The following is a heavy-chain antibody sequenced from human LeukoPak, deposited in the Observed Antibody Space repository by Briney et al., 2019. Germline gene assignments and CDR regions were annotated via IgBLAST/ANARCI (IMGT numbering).Heavy chain of an antibody. J-gene: IGHJ6*02. CDR3: ARRIAGYYGMDV. CDR1: GGSISSYY. CDR2: IYYSGST. D-gene: IGHD1-1*01. Sequence: SETLSLTCTVSGGSISSYYWSWIRQPPGKGLEWIGFIYYSGSTNYNPSPKSRVTISVDTSKNQFSLKLRSVTAADTAVYYCARRIAGYYGMDVWGQGTTVTVSS. V-gene: IGHV4-59*01.